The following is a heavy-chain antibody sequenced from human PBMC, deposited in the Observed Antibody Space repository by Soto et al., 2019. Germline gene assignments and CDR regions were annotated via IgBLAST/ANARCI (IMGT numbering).Heavy chain of an antibody. V-gene: IGHV1-3*01. J-gene: IGHJ5*02. Sequence: GASVKVSGKASGYTFTSYAMHWVRQAPGQRLEWMGWINAGYGDTKYSQKFQGRVTITRDTSASTVYMELSSLRSEDTAVYYCARLKDFDYGGSWFDPWGQGTLVTVSS. CDR1: GYTFTSYA. CDR3: ARLKDFDYGGSWFDP. D-gene: IGHD4-17*01. CDR2: INAGYGDT.